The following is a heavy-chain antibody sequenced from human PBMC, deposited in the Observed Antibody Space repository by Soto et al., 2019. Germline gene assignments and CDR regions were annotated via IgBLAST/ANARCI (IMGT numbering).Heavy chain of an antibody. D-gene: IGHD2-2*01. CDR2: INPSGGST. J-gene: IGHJ4*02. CDR1: GYTFTSYY. V-gene: IGHV1-46*01. CDR3: ARRGACISTSCSLDY. Sequence: ASVKVSCKASGYTFTSYYIHWVRQAPGQGLEWMGIINPSGGSTTYAQKFQGRVTMTRDTSTSTVYMKLSSLRSEDTAVYYCARRGACISTSCSLDYWGQGTLVTVSS.